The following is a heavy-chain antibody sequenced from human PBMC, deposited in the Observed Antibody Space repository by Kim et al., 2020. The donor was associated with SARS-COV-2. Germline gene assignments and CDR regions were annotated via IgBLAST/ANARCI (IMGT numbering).Heavy chain of an antibody. CDR3: AKVIGSGYYYYFDY. D-gene: IGHD3-22*01. V-gene: IGHV3-23*01. CDR1: GFTFSTYA. CDR2: ISVNGDNT. J-gene: IGHJ4*02. Sequence: GGSLRLSCAASGFTFSTYAMGWVRQAPGKALEWVSAISVNGDNTYYADSVKGRFTISRDNSRNTLYVHLNSLRAEDTALYYCAKVIGSGYYYYFDYWGQG.